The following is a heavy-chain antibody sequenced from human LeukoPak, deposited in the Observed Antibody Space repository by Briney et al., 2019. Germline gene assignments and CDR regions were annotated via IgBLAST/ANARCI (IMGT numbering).Heavy chain of an antibody. CDR3: ARGDSSANLDY. D-gene: IGHD3-22*01. Sequence: GESLKISCKGSEYSFTSYWIAWVRQMPGKGLEWMGIIYPGDPDTRYSPSFQGQVTISADKSISTAYLQWSSLKALDTAMYYCARGDSSANLDYWGQGTLVTVSS. CDR2: IYPGDPDT. J-gene: IGHJ4*02. V-gene: IGHV5-51*01. CDR1: EYSFTSYW.